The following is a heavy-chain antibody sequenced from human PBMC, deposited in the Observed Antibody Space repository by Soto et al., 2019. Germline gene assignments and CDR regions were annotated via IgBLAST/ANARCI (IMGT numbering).Heavy chain of an antibody. CDR1: GASITGTSG. CDR2: LSLSGTT. D-gene: IGHD2-8*02. CDR3: ARGRTPPGAPAWDYFDS. J-gene: IGHJ4*02. V-gene: IGHV4-4*07. Sequence: QVQLQESGPGLMKPSELLSLTCTVSGASITGTSGWSWIRQPAGKGLEWIGRLSLSGTTNYNPSLRSRFTTSADVSKKQFSRRLTSGTAADTALYYGARGRTPPGAPAWDYFDSGGQGTLFTVSS.